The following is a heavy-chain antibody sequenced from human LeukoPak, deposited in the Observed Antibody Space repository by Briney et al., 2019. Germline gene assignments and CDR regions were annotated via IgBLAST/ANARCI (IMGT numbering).Heavy chain of an antibody. V-gene: IGHV1-69*04. CDR3: ARERNTMIVVVTSRFDP. Sequence: SVKVSCKASGGTFSSYAISWVRQAPGQGLEWMGRIIPILGIANYAQKFQGRVTITADKSTSTAYMELSSLRSEDTAVYYCARERNTMIVVVTSRFDPWGQGTLVTVSS. D-gene: IGHD3-22*01. J-gene: IGHJ5*02. CDR2: IIPILGIA. CDR1: GGTFSSYA.